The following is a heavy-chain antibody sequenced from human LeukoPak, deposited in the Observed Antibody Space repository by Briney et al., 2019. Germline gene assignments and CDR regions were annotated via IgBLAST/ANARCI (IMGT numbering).Heavy chain of an antibody. Sequence: GASVKVSCKASGYTFTGYYMHWVRQAPGQGLEWMGWINPNSGGTNYAQKFQGRVTMTRDTSISTAYMELSRLRSDDTAVYYCARGIAAAGADYYYYYGMDVWGQGTTVTVSS. CDR2: INPNSGGT. D-gene: IGHD6-13*01. CDR1: GYTFTGYY. J-gene: IGHJ6*02. CDR3: ARGIAAAGADYYYYYGMDV. V-gene: IGHV1-2*02.